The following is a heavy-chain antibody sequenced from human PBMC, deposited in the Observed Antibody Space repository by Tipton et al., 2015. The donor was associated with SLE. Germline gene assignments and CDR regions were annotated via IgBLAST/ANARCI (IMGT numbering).Heavy chain of an antibody. J-gene: IGHJ4*02. V-gene: IGHV3-23*01. CDR1: GFGFYNFD. Sequence: GSLRLSCSTSGFGFYNFDMNWVRQAPGKGLEWVSVISSSGDSAYYGDSMKGRFTISRDNSRNTLYLQMNSLTVEDTAVYYCAPGGRTGGDKWGQGTLVTVSS. CDR3: APGGRTGGDK. CDR2: ISSSGDSA. D-gene: IGHD2-15*01.